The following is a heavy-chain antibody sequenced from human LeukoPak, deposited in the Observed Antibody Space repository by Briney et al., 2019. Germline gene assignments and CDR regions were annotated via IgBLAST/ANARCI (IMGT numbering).Heavy chain of an antibody. CDR1: GYTFTSYG. CDR2: ISAYNGNT. Sequence: GASVKVSCKASGYTFTSYGISWVRQAPGQGLEWMGWISAYNGNTNYAQKLQGRVTMTTDTSTSTAYMELRSLRSDDTAVYYCARSKGYCSSTSCSFIYLDYWGQGTLVTVSS. J-gene: IGHJ4*02. D-gene: IGHD2-2*01. CDR3: ARSKGYCSSTSCSFIYLDY. V-gene: IGHV1-18*01.